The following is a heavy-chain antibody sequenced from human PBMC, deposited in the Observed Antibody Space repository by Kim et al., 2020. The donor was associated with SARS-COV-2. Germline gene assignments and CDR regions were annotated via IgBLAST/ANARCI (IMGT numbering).Heavy chain of an antibody. CDR3: ARQGPGDCSGGSCYSPYYSAGMDV. CDR1: GYSFTSYW. Sequence: GESLKISCKGSGYSFTSYWIGWVRQMPGKGLEWMGIIYPGDSDTRYSPSFQGQVTISADKSISTAYLQWSSLKASDTAMYYCARQGPGDCSGGSCYSPYYSAGMDVWGQGTTVTVSS. CDR2: IYPGDSDT. V-gene: IGHV5-51*01. J-gene: IGHJ6*02. D-gene: IGHD2-15*01.